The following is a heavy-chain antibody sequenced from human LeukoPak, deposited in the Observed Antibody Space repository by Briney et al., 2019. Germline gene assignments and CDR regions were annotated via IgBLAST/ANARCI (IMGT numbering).Heavy chain of an antibody. CDR3: ARASSSWSPYFDY. D-gene: IGHD6-13*01. V-gene: IGHV3-48*04. CDR2: ISSSGSTI. Sequence: TGGSLRLSCAASGFTFSSYSMNWVRQAPGKGLEWVSYISSSGSTIYYADSVKGRFTISRDNAKNSLYLQMNSLRAEDTAVYYCARASSSWSPYFDYWGQGTLVTVSS. CDR1: GFTFSSYS. J-gene: IGHJ4*02.